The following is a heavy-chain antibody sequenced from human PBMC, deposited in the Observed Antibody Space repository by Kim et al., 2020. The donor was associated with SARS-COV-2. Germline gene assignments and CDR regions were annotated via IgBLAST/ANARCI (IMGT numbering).Heavy chain of an antibody. CDR1: GGSFSGYY. Sequence: SETLSLTCAVYGGSFSGYYWSWIRQPPGKGLEWIGEINHSGSTNYNPSLKSRVTISVDTSKNQFSLKLSSVTAADTAVYYCARGSWYCIDYWGQGTLGTV. CDR3: ARGSWYCIDY. V-gene: IGHV4-34*01. D-gene: IGHD6-13*01. J-gene: IGHJ4*02. CDR2: INHSGST.